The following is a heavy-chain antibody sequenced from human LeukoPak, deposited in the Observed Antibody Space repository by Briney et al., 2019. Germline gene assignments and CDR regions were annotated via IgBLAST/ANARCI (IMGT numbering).Heavy chain of an antibody. CDR1: GGTFSSYA. CDR3: ARSNQLQYPLYGMDV. Sequence: GASVNVSCKASGGTFSSYAISWGRQAPGQGLEWRGGIIPIFGTANYAQKFPGRVTITADESTSTAYMELSSLRSEDTAVYYCARSNQLQYPLYGMDVWGQGTTVTVSS. D-gene: IGHD2-2*02. CDR2: IIPIFGTA. J-gene: IGHJ6*02. V-gene: IGHV1-69*13.